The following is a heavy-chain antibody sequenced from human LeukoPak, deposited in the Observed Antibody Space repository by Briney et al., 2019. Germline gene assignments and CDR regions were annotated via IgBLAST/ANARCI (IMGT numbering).Heavy chain of an antibody. CDR1: GFTFSDHY. V-gene: IGHV3-11*01. J-gene: IGHJ4*02. CDR2: ISSGGSTT. D-gene: IGHD6-6*01. CDR3: AREIAADRGFDS. Sequence: PGGSLRLSCAASGFTFSDHYMSWIRQAPGKGLECVSYISSGGSTTYYTDSVKGRFTISRDNGKNALYLQMNSLRAEDTAVYYCAREIAADRGFDSWGQGTLVTVSS.